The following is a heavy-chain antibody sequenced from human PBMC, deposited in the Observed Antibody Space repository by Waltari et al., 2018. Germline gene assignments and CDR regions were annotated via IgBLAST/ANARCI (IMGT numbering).Heavy chain of an antibody. J-gene: IGHJ4*02. V-gene: IGHV4-4*02. CDR3: AGDRAIGLFFDY. CDR2: IHHSGRN. CDR1: GDSISSNYW. Sequence: QVQLQESGPGLVEPSGTLSLTCAVSGDSISSNYWWSWVRQSPGKGLEWIGQIHHSGRNHYNPSFESRLSMSVDRSKNQFSLNLNSVTAADTAVYYCAGDRAIGLFFDYWGQGTLVTVSS. D-gene: IGHD2-2*01.